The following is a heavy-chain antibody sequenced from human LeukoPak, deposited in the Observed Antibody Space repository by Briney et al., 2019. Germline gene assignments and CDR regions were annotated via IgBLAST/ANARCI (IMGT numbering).Heavy chain of an antibody. D-gene: IGHD3-16*01. CDR3: VGPLNTLGGPEYYYYYGMDV. J-gene: IGHJ6*02. CDR2: IIPILGIA. Sequence: ASVKVSCKASGGTFSSYTISWVRQAPGQGLEWMGRIIPILGIANYAQKFQGRVTITADKPTSTAYMELSSLRSEDTAVYYCVGPLNTLGGPEYYYYYGMDVWGQGTTVTVSS. V-gene: IGHV1-69*02. CDR1: GGTFSSYT.